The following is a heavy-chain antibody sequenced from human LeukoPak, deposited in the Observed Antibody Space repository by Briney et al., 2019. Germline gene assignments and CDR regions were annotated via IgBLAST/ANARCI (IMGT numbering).Heavy chain of an antibody. CDR2: ISSSSYI. D-gene: IGHD2-15*01. V-gene: IGHV3-21*06. J-gene: IGHJ4*02. Sequence: GGSLRLSCAASGFTFSSYSMNWVRQAPGKGLEWVSSISSSSYIYYADSVKGRFTISRDNAKNSVYLQMNSLRAEDTAVYYCAREGDYYCSGGSCYDYWGQGTLVTVSS. CDR1: GFTFSSYS. CDR3: AREGDYYCSGGSCYDY.